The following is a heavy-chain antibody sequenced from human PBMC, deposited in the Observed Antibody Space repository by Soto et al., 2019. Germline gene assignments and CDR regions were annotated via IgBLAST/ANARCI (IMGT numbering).Heavy chain of an antibody. CDR3: ARGTKYYDFWSGTQGWFDY. CDR2: IYYSGRT. Sequence: SETLSLTCTVSGGSISSYYWSWIRQPPGKGLEWIGFIYYSGRTNYNPSPKSRVTISLDTSKNQSSLKLSSVTAADTAVYYCARGTKYYDFWSGTQGWFDYWGQGTLVTVSS. CDR1: GGSISSYY. J-gene: IGHJ4*02. D-gene: IGHD3-3*01. V-gene: IGHV4-59*01.